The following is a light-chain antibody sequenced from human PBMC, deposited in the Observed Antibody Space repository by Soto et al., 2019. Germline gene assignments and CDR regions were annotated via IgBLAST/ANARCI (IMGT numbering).Light chain of an antibody. J-gene: IGKJ4*01. CDR2: VAS. V-gene: IGKV3-15*01. Sequence: EIVMTQSPATLSVSLGERATLSCRASQSVSSNLAWYQQKPGQTPKLLIYVASTRATGIPARFSGSGSGTEFTLTICSLQSEDFAVYYCQQYNVWPLTFGGGTKVEFK. CDR3: QQYNVWPLT. CDR1: QSVSSN.